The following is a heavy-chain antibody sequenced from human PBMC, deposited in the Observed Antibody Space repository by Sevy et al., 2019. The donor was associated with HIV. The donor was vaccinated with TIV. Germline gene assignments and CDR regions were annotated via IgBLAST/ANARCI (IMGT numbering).Heavy chain of an antibody. CDR3: ARSSGSYSYFDY. V-gene: IGHV3-30-3*01. CDR2: ISYDGSNK. D-gene: IGHD1-26*01. J-gene: IGHJ4*02. Sequence: GGSLRLSCAASGFTFSSYAMHWVRQAPGKGLEWVAVISYDGSNKYYADSVKGRFTIPRDNSKNTLYLQMNSLRAEDTAVYYCARSSGSYSYFDYWGQGTLVTVSS. CDR1: GFTFSSYA.